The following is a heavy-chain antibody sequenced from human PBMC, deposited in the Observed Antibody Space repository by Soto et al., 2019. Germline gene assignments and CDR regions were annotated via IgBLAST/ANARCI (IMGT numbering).Heavy chain of an antibody. CDR3: ARDSSGPMVTTVTTGDY. D-gene: IGHD4-17*01. CDR1: GFKFSNYG. Sequence: QVQLVESGGGVGQPGRSLRLSCVASGFKFSNYGMHWVRQAPGKGLEWVTFIQYDGRNKYYADSVKGRLTISRDNSENTLYLQMISLRVEDTAVYYCARDSSGPMVTTVTTGDYWGQGTLVTVSS. V-gene: IGHV3-33*01. CDR2: IQYDGRNK. J-gene: IGHJ4*02.